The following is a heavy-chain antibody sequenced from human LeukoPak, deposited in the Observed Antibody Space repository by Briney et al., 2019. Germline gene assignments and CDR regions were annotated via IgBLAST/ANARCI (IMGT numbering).Heavy chain of an antibody. CDR2: IRYGGSHK. CDR1: GFAFSSYG. J-gene: IGHJ6*03. D-gene: IGHD4-17*01. CDR3: AKDRRWLPENYYFYYYVDV. V-gene: IGHV3-30*02. Sequence: PGGSLRLSCAASGFAFSSYGMHWVRQVPGKGLECVAFIRYGGSHKNYADSVKGRFTISRDNSKNTLYLQMNSLRGEDTAVYYCAKDRRWLPENYYFYYYVDVWGKGTTVTVSS.